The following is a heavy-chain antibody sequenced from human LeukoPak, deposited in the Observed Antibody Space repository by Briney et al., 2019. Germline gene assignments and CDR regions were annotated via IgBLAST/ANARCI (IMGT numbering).Heavy chain of an antibody. V-gene: IGHV1-69*13. Sequence: SVKVSCKASGGTFSSYAVSWVRQAPGQGLEWMGGIIPIFGTANYAQKFQGRVTITADESTSTAYMELSSLRSEDTAVYYCARSDYGDYFHYYGMDVWGKGTTVTVSS. CDR1: GGTFSSYA. D-gene: IGHD4-17*01. CDR2: IIPIFGTA. J-gene: IGHJ6*04. CDR3: ARSDYGDYFHYYGMDV.